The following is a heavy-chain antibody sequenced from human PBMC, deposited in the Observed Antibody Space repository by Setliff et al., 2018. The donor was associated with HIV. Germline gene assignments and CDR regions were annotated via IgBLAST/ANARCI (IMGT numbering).Heavy chain of an antibody. Sequence: GASVKVSCKASGYTFTGYYMHWVRQAPGQGLEWMGRINPNSGGTNYAQKCQGRVTMTTDTSTRTAYMELRSLRSDDTAVYYCARTSTMVRGVIMDYYYYMDVWGKGSTVTVSS. CDR2: INPNSGGT. D-gene: IGHD3-10*01. V-gene: IGHV1-2*06. CDR3: ARTSTMVRGVIMDYYYYMDV. J-gene: IGHJ6*03. CDR1: GYTFTGYY.